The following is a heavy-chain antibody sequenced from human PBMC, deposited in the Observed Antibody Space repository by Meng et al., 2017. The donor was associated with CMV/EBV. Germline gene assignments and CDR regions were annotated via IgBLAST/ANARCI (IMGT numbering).Heavy chain of an antibody. V-gene: IGHV3-53*01. Sequence: LSLTGAASGFTVSSNYMSWVRQAPGKGLEWVSVIYSGGSTYYADSVKGRFTISRDNSKNTLYLQMNSLRAEDTAVYYCARDCSSTSCYYLGGMDVWGQGTTVTVSS. D-gene: IGHD2-2*01. CDR3: ARDCSSTSCYYLGGMDV. CDR1: GFTVSSNY. CDR2: IYSGGST. J-gene: IGHJ6*02.